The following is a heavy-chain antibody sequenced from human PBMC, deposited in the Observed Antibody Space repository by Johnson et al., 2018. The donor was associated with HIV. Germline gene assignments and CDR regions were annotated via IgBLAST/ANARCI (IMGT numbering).Heavy chain of an antibody. J-gene: IGHJ3*02. CDR1: GFTFSSYW. D-gene: IGHD1-1*01. V-gene: IGHV3-7*01. CDR2: IKQDGSEK. Sequence: VQLVESGGGLVQPGGSLRLSCAASGFTFSSYWMSWVRQAPGKGLEWVANIKQDGSEKYYVDSVKGRFTISRDNAKNSLYLQRNSLRAEDTAVYYCARISQHHNSDSFDIWGQGTMVTVSS. CDR3: ARISQHHNSDSFDI.